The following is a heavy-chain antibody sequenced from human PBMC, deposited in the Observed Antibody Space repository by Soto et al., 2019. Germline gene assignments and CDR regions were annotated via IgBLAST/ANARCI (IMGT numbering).Heavy chain of an antibody. D-gene: IGHD4-17*01. J-gene: IGHJ3*02. Sequence: PGGSLRLSCAASGFTFSSYGMHWVRQAPGKGLEWVAVIWYDGSNKYYADSVKGRFTISRDNSKNTLYLQMNSLRAEDTAVYYCAREVTVTTSAFDIWGQGTMVTVSS. CDR2: IWYDGSNK. V-gene: IGHV3-33*01. CDR1: GFTFSSYG. CDR3: AREVTVTTSAFDI.